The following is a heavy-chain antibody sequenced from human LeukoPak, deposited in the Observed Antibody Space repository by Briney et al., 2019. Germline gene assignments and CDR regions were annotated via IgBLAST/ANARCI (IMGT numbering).Heavy chain of an antibody. V-gene: IGHV1-18*04. Sequence: SVKVSCEASGYTFTIYVISWVRQAPGQGFEWMGWISAYNGNTKYAQKLQSRVTMTTETSTSTAYMELRSLRTDDSAVYYGARTGYKGPYFFDYWGQGTLVTVSS. D-gene: IGHD1-1*01. J-gene: IGHJ4*02. CDR3: ARTGYKGPYFFDY. CDR1: GYTFTIYV. CDR2: ISAYNGNT.